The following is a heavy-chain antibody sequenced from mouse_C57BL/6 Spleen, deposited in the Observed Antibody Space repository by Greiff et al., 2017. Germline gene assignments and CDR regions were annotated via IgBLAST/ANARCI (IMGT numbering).Heavy chain of an antibody. CDR3: ATSSYWYFDV. D-gene: IGHD1-1*01. CDR2: ISSGSSTI. J-gene: IGHJ1*03. V-gene: IGHV5-17*01. CDR1: GFTFSDYG. Sequence: EVKLVESGGGLVKPGGSLKLSCAASGFTFSDYGMHWVRQAPEKGLEWVAYISSGSSTIYYADTVKGRFPIARDNAKNTLFLQMTSLRSEDTAMYYCATSSYWYFDVWGTGTTVTVSS.